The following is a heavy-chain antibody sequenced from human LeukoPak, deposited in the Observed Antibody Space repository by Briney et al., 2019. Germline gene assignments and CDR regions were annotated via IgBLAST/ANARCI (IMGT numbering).Heavy chain of an antibody. CDR1: GGSISSYY. Sequence: SETLSLTCTVSGGSISSYYWSWIRQPPGKGLEWIGYIYYSGSTNYNPSLKSRATISVDTSKNQFSLKLSSVTAADTAVYYCARDSYPNDAFDIWGQGTMVTVSS. CDR3: ARDSYPNDAFDI. V-gene: IGHV4-59*01. J-gene: IGHJ3*02. CDR2: IYYSGST.